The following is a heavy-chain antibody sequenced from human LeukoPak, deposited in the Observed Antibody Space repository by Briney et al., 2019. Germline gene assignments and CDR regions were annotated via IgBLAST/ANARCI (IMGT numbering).Heavy chain of an antibody. J-gene: IGHJ6*02. V-gene: IGHV3-30-3*01. Sequence: GGSLRLSCAASGFTFSSYAMHWVRQAPGKGLEWVAVISYDGSNKYYADSVKGRFTISRDNSKNTLYLQMNSLRAEDTAVYYCARETSGNKDLVVVPTTIRYGMDVWGQGTTVSVSS. D-gene: IGHD2-2*01. CDR3: ARETSGNKDLVVVPTTIRYGMDV. CDR2: ISYDGSNK. CDR1: GFTFSSYA.